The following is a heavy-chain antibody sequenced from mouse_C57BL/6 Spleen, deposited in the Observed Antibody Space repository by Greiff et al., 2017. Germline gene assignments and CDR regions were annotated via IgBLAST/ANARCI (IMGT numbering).Heavy chain of an antibody. CDR2: INPSSGYT. V-gene: IGHV1-7*01. Sequence: QVQLKESGAELAKPGASVKLSCKASGYTFTSYWMHWVKQRPGQGLAWIGYINPSSGYTKYNQKFKDKATLTVDKSSSTAYMQLSSLPYEDSAVXYCATSYDSSDPWYFDVWGTGTTVTVSS. D-gene: IGHD1-1*01. CDR3: ATSYDSSDPWYFDV. J-gene: IGHJ1*03. CDR1: GYTFTSYW.